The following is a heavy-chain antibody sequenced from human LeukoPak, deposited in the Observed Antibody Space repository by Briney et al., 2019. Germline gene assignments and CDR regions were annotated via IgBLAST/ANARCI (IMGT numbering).Heavy chain of an antibody. J-gene: IGHJ6*03. CDR3: ARQKYYGDFWSGYSPVYMDV. Sequence: SETLSLTCTVSGGSISSGGYYWSWIRQHPGKGLEWIGYIYYSGSTYYNPSLKSRVTISVDTSKNQFSLKLSSVTAADTAVYYCARQKYYGDFWSGYSPVYMDVWGKGTTVTVSS. V-gene: IGHV4-31*03. D-gene: IGHD3-3*01. CDR1: GGSISSGGYY. CDR2: IYYSGST.